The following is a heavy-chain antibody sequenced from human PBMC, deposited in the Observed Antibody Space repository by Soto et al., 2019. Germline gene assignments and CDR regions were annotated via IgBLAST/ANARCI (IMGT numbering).Heavy chain of an antibody. CDR2: ISDTGGST. CDR3: AKDFGTPGVGATPEF. CDR1: GFTFSNYA. J-gene: IGHJ4*02. V-gene: IGHV3-23*01. Sequence: EVQLLESGGDLVQPGGSLRLSCAVSGFTFSNYAMIWVRQAPGEGLEWVSTISDTGGSTDYANPVKGRFTISRDNSRITLSLQMNGLRVEDTAIYYCAKDFGTPGVGATPEFWGQGTLVTVSS. D-gene: IGHD1-26*01.